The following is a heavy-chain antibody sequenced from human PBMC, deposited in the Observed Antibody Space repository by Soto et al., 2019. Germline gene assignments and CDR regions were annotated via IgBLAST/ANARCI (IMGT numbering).Heavy chain of an antibody. Sequence: TGGSLRLSCAASGFTFNNYAMSWVRQAPGKGLEWVSRISYSGSSTYHADSVKGLFTISRDNSKNTLYMQMNSLRAEDTAVYYCAKRHCSGTSCYHFDYWGQGTPVTVSS. V-gene: IGHV3-23*01. J-gene: IGHJ4*02. CDR1: GFTFNNYA. CDR3: AKRHCSGTSCYHFDY. D-gene: IGHD2-15*01. CDR2: ISYSGSST.